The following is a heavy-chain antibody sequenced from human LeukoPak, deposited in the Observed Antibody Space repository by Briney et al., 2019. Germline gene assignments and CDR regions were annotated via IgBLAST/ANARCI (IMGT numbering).Heavy chain of an antibody. V-gene: IGHV3-53*01. CDR2: IYSDNT. CDR3: TRRAGAYSHPYDY. D-gene: IGHD4/OR15-4a*01. CDR1: GFTVSSNS. J-gene: IGHJ4*02. Sequence: GGSLRLSCTVSGFTVSSNSMSWVRQAPGKGLEWVSFIYSDNTHYSDSVKGRFTISRDNSKNTLYLQMNSLRAEDTAVYYCTRRAGAYSHPYDYWGQGTLVTVSS.